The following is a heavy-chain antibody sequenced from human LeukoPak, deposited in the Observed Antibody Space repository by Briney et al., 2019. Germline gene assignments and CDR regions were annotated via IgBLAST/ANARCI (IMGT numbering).Heavy chain of an antibody. V-gene: IGHV4-4*07. D-gene: IGHD5/OR15-5a*01. CDR1: GGSISSYY. Sequence: KSSETLSLTCTVSGGSISSYYWSWIRQPAGKGLEWIGRIYTSGSTNYNPSLKSRVTMSVDTSKNQFSLKLSSVTAADTAVYYCARDGVWLLISGVSTRNTFDFWGQGTVVTVSS. CDR2: IYTSGST. CDR3: ARDGVWLLISGVSTRNTFDF. J-gene: IGHJ3*01.